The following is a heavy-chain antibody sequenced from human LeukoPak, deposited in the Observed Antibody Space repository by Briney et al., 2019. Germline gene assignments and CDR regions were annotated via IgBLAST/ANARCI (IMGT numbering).Heavy chain of an antibody. CDR3: VVVITGGIDY. CDR2: IYYSGST. D-gene: IGHD3-22*01. CDR1: GGSISSGGYY. Sequence: SETLSLTCTVSGGSISSGGYYWSWIRQHPGKGLEWIGYIYYSGSTYYNPSLKSRVTMSVDTSKNQFSLKLSSVTAVDTAVYYCVVVITGGIDYWGQGTLVTVSS. J-gene: IGHJ4*02. V-gene: IGHV4-31*09.